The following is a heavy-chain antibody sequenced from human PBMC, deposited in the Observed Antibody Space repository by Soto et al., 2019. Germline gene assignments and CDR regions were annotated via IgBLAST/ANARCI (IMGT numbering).Heavy chain of an antibody. CDR3: ASSRYYYGSGSYYAPVDY. Sequence: QVQLVQSGAEVKKPGSSVKVSCKASGGTFSSYAISWVRQAPGQGLEWMGGIIPIFGTANYAQKFQGRVTITADESTSTAYMELSSLRSEDTAVYYCASSRYYYGSGSYYAPVDYWGQGTLVTVSS. D-gene: IGHD3-10*01. CDR1: GGTFSSYA. CDR2: IIPIFGTA. V-gene: IGHV1-69*12. J-gene: IGHJ4*02.